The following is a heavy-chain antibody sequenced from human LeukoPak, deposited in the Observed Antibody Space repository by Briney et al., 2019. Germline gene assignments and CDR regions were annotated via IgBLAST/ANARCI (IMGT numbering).Heavy chain of an antibody. Sequence: GRSLRLSCAASGFTFSSYGIHWVRQAPGKGLEWVAVISYDGSNKYYADSVKGRFTISRDNAKNSLYLQMNSLRAEDTAVYYCARDTPSGYDPVGYWGQGTLVTVSS. V-gene: IGHV3-30*03. CDR3: ARDTPSGYDPVGY. D-gene: IGHD5-12*01. J-gene: IGHJ4*02. CDR2: ISYDGSNK. CDR1: GFTFSSYG.